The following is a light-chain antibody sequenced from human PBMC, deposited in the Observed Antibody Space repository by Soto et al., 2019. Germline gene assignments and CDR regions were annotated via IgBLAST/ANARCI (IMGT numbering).Light chain of an antibody. CDR3: QTWGTGIVV. J-gene: IGLJ2*01. Sequence: QLVLTQSPSASASLGASVKLTCTLSSGHSSYAIAWHQQQPEKGPRYLMKLNSDGSHSKGDGIPDRFSGSSSGAERHLTISRHQSEDEADYYCQTWGTGIVVFGAGTKLTVL. CDR2: LNSDGSH. CDR1: SGHSSYA. V-gene: IGLV4-69*01.